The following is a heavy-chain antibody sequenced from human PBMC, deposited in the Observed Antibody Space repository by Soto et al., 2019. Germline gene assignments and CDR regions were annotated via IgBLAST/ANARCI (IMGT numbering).Heavy chain of an antibody. D-gene: IGHD6-13*01. CDR3: ARRGYGSRWPNVYMDV. CDR1: GFTFSNYE. J-gene: IGHJ6*03. CDR2: ISNNGAHT. V-gene: IGHV3-64*01. Sequence: EAQLVESGGGLVQPGGSLRLSCAASGFTFSNYEMHWVRQAPGKGLEYVSGISNNGAHTDYSKSVKGRFTIPRDNSENTLYLKMGSLRAEVMALYYCARRGYGSRWPNVYMDVWGKGTTVTVSS.